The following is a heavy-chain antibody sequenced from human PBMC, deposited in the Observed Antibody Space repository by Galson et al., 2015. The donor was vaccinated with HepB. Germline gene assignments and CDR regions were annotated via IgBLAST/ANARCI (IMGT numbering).Heavy chain of an antibody. CDR2: ISGSGGST. V-gene: IGHV3-23*01. CDR3: ARDVVYIAVAGHFDS. D-gene: IGHD6-19*01. CDR1: GFTFSSYA. Sequence: SLRLSCAASGFTFSSYAMRWVRQAPGQGLEWVSAISGSGGSTYYTDSVKGRFTISRDNSKNTVYLQMNSLGAEDTAVYYCARDVVYIAVAGHFDSWGQGTLVTVSS. J-gene: IGHJ4*02.